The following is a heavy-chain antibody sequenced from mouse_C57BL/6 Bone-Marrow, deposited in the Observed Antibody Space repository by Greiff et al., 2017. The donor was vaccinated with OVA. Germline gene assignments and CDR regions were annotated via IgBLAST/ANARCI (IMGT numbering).Heavy chain of an antibody. Sequence: VQLQQPGAELVKPGASVKLSCKASGYTFTSYWMHWVKQRPGRGLEWIGRIDPNSGGTKYNEKFKSKATMTVDKPSSTAYMQLSSLTSEDSAVYYCARWDIYCSSYGKAWFAYWGQGTTLTVSS. D-gene: IGHD1-1*01. CDR3: ARWDIYCSSYGKAWFAY. CDR1: GYTFTSYW. V-gene: IGHV1-72*01. J-gene: IGHJ2*01. CDR2: IDPNSGGT.